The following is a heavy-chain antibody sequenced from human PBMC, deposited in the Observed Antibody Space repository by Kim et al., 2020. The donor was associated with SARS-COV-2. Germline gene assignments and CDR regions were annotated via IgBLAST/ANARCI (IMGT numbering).Heavy chain of an antibody. CDR3: ARWEGTTGLYGMDV. CDR1: GFTFSSYS. D-gene: IGHD4-4*01. Sequence: GGSLRLSCAASGFTFSSYSMNWVRQAPGKGLEWVSSISSSSSYIYYADSVKGRFTISRDNAKNSLYLQMNSLRAEDTAVYYCARWEGTTGLYGMDVWGQGTTVTVYS. J-gene: IGHJ6*02. CDR2: ISSSSSYI. V-gene: IGHV3-21*01.